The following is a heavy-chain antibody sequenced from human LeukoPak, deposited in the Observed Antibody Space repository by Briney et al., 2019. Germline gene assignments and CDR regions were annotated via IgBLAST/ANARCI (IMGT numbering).Heavy chain of an antibody. CDR1: GFTFSDYY. CDR2: ISSSGNTI. V-gene: IGHV3-11*01. D-gene: IGHD6-13*01. Sequence: KAGGSLRLSCAASGFTFSDYYMSWIRQAPGKGLEWVSYISSSGNTIYYADSVKGRFTISRDNAKNSLYLQMNSLRAEDTAVYYCARPKYSSSWHIFDYWGQGTLVTASS. J-gene: IGHJ4*02. CDR3: ARPKYSSSWHIFDY.